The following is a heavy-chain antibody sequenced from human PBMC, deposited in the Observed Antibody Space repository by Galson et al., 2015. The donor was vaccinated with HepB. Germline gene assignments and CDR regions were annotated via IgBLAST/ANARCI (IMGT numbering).Heavy chain of an antibody. CDR1: GYSFTTYG. J-gene: IGHJ5*02. Sequence: SVKVSCKASGYSFTTYGISWVRQAPGQGLEWMGWINTYSGYTNYAQKLQGRVTMTTETSTSTAYMNLRSLRSDDTAVYYCARATRAFDSSGYSNWFDPWGQGTLVTVSP. CDR3: ARATRAFDSSGYSNWFDP. D-gene: IGHD3-22*01. V-gene: IGHV1-18*04. CDR2: INTYSGYT.